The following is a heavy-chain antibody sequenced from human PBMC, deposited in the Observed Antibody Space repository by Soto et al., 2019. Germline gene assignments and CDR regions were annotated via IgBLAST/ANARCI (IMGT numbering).Heavy chain of an antibody. V-gene: IGHV1-2*02. J-gene: IGHJ6*02. Sequence: ASVKVSCKASGYTFTSYYMHWVRQAPGQGLEWMGRINPNGGSTNYAQKFQGRVTMTRDTSISTAYMELSRLRSDDTAVYYCARAGYCSGGSCSYYYYGMDVWGQGTTVTVSS. D-gene: IGHD2-15*01. CDR1: GYTFTSYY. CDR2: INPNGGST. CDR3: ARAGYCSGGSCSYYYYGMDV.